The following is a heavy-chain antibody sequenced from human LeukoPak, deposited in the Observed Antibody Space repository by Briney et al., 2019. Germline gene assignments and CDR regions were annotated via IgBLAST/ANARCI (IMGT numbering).Heavy chain of an antibody. CDR2: IYHSGST. D-gene: IGHD6-13*01. CDR3: ARGYSSSWYFNWFDP. J-gene: IGHJ5*02. CDR1: GYSISSGYY. Sequence: PPETLSLTCTVSGYSISSGYYWGWIRQPPGKGLEWIGNIYHSGSTFYNPPLKSRVTISVDTSKNQFSLKLSSVTAADTAVYYCARGYSSSWYFNWFDPWGQGTLVTVSS. V-gene: IGHV4-38-2*02.